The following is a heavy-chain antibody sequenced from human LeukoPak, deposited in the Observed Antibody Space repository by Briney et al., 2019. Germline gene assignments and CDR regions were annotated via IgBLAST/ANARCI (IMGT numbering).Heavy chain of an antibody. CDR1: GGPLSSYY. D-gene: IGHD2-2*01. CDR2: IYYSGST. CDR3: ARVEPGGYCSSTSCPADWFDP. V-gene: IGHV4-59*01. J-gene: IGHJ5*02. Sequence: SETLSLTRTVSGGPLSSYYWSWMRPPPGKGLAWMGYIYYSGSTNYNPSLKSRVTISVDTSKNQFSLKRSSVTAADTAVYYCARVEPGGYCSSTSCPADWFDPWGQGTLVTVSS.